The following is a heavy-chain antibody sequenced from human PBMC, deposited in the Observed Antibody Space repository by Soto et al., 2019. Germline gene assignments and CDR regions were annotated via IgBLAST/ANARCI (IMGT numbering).Heavy chain of an antibody. V-gene: IGHV4-59*08. CDR1: GDFLSSYY. D-gene: IGHD3-22*01. Sequence: SETLSLTCTVSGDFLSSYYWSWIRQSPVKGLEWIGYIYYSGITNYNASLKSRVTISVDTSKNQFSLKLSSVTAADTAVYYCARHNYDGSGYYYYYYGMDVWGQGTTVTVSS. CDR3: ARHNYDGSGYYYYYYGMDV. CDR2: IYYSGIT. J-gene: IGHJ6*02.